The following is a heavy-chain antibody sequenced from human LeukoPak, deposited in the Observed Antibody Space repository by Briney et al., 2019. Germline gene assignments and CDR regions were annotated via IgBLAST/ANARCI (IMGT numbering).Heavy chain of an antibody. D-gene: IGHD1-26*01. Sequence: SQTLSLTCTVSGGSISSYYWSWIRQPPGEGLEWIGYISYSGSTDYNPSLKSRVTISVDTSKNQFSLKLSSVTAADTAVYYCARGPGSGSYNFDYWGQGTLVTVSS. CDR2: ISYSGST. CDR3: ARGPGSGSYNFDY. J-gene: IGHJ4*02. CDR1: GGSISSYY. V-gene: IGHV4-59*12.